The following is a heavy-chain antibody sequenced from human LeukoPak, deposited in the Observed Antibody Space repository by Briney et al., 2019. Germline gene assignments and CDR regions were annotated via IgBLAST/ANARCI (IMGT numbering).Heavy chain of an antibody. V-gene: IGHV3-20*01. J-gene: IGHJ3*02. Sequence: GGSLRLSCAASGFTFDDYGMSWVRQAPGKGLEWVSGINWNGGSTGYADSVKGRFTISRDNAKNSLYLQMSSLRAEDTALYHCAAGYCSSTSCYGGAFDIWGQGTMVTVSS. CDR3: AAGYCSSTSCYGGAFDI. CDR2: INWNGGST. D-gene: IGHD2-2*01. CDR1: GFTFDDYG.